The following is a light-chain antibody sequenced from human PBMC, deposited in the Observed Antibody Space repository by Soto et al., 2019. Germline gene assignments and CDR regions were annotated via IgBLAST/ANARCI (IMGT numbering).Light chain of an antibody. J-gene: IGLJ1*01. CDR2: DVA. Sequence: QSVLTQPASVSGSPGQSIAISCTGASIDVGGYNYVSWYQQHPGKAPKLMIYDVASRPSGVSDRFSGSKSGNTASLTISGLQAEDEADYYCSSYTSSSPLYVFGTGPKVTVL. V-gene: IGLV2-14*03. CDR3: SSYTSSSPLYV. CDR1: SIDVGGYNY.